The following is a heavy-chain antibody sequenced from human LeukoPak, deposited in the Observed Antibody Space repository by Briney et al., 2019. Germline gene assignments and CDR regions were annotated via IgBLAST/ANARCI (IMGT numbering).Heavy chain of an antibody. CDR1: GFTFSDYY. Sequence: GGSLRLSCAASGFTFSDYYMSWIRQAPGKGLEWVSYISRSGSTIYYADSVKGRFTISRDNAKNSLYLQMNSLRAEDTAVYYCARWPTYYYDSSGYYRMDGMDVWGQGTTVTVSS. D-gene: IGHD3-22*01. CDR3: ARWPTYYYDSSGYYRMDGMDV. J-gene: IGHJ6*02. V-gene: IGHV3-11*01. CDR2: ISRSGSTI.